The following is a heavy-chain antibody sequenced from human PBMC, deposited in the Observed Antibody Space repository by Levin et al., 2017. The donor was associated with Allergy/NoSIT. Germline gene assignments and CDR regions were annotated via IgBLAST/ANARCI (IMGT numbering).Heavy chain of an antibody. CDR2: IRYDGNDK. J-gene: IGHJ4*02. CDR3: ARLGGGWAIDY. CDR1: GFTFINYG. V-gene: IGHV3-33*01. Sequence: QPSETLSLTCAASGFTFINYGYYWVRQAPGKGLEWVALIRYDGNDKYYADSVKGRFTISRDTSKSTVYLQMNSLRVEDTAVYYCARLGGGWAIDYWGQGARVTVSS. D-gene: IGHD6-19*01.